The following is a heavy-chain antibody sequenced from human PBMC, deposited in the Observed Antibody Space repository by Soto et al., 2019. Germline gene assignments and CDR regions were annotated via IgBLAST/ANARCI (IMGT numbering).Heavy chain of an antibody. V-gene: IGHV1-24*01. CDR3: ATRPPWSVVVPAVSWFDP. J-gene: IGHJ5*02. D-gene: IGHD2-2*01. CDR2: FDPEDGET. CDR1: GYTLTELS. Sequence: ASVKVSCKVSGYTLTELSMHWVRQAPGKGLEWMGGFDPEDGETIYAQKFQGRVTMTEDTSTDTAYMELSSLRSEDTAVYYCATRPPWSVVVPAVSWFDPSGQGTLVTVSS.